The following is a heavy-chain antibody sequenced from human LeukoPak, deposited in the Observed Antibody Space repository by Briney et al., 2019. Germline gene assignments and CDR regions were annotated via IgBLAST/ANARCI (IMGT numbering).Heavy chain of an antibody. J-gene: IGHJ5*02. CDR1: GYTFTGYY. V-gene: IGHV1-2*02. D-gene: IGHD5-18*01. CDR2: IKPDSGGT. CDR3: LRGSAMVTTYRGGNWFDP. Sequence: ASVKVSCKASGYTFTGYYMHWVRQAPGQGLEWMGWIKPDSGGTNYEQKFQGRVIMTLDTSISTAYMELTRLTSDDTAVYYCLRGSAMVTTYRGGNWFDPWGQGTLVTVSS.